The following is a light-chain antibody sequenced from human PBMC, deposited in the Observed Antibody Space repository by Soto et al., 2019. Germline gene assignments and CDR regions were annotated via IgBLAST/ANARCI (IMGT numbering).Light chain of an antibody. V-gene: IGKV3D-20*01. CDR3: QQYGYSPPWT. Sequence: PPSVSVSPGQTARITCFGDALPKQHAYLYQQRPFQAPRLLIFDAASRATGIPDRFSGSGSGTDFTLTISSLEPEDSAVYYCQQYGYSPPWTFGQGTKVDIK. CDR1: LPKQHA. J-gene: IGKJ1*01. CDR2: DAA.